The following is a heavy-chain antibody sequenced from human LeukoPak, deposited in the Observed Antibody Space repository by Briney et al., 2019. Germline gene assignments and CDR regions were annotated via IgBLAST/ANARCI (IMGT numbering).Heavy chain of an antibody. CDR1: GYTFTGYY. Sequence: GASVKVSCKASGYTFTGYYMHWVRQAPGQGLEWMGWINPNSGGTNYAQKFQGRVTMTRDTSISTAYMELSRLRSDDTAVYYCARDHRQLVSPPDAFDIWGQGTMVTVSS. D-gene: IGHD6-13*01. CDR2: INPNSGGT. CDR3: ARDHRQLVSPPDAFDI. J-gene: IGHJ3*02. V-gene: IGHV1-2*02.